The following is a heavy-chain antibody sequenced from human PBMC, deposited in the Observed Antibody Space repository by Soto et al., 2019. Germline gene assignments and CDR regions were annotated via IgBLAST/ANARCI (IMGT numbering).Heavy chain of an antibody. J-gene: IGHJ4*02. D-gene: IGHD1-1*01. CDR1: GITFSGYW. CDR2: VDSDGSGT. Sequence: EVQLVESGGGSVQPGGSLRLSCVASGITFSGYWMHWVRQVPGKGLVWVARVDSDGSGTSYADSVKGRFTISRDNAKNTLYLQMNSLRVEDTAVYYCATVLEQWGQGIPVTVSS. CDR3: ATVLEQ. V-gene: IGHV3-74*01.